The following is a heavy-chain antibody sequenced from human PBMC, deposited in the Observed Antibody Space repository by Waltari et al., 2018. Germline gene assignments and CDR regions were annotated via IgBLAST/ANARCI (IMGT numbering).Heavy chain of an antibody. CDR3: AREAVAGPIDY. Sequence: QVQLQQWGAGLLKPSETLSLTCAVYGGPFSGYYWSWIRQPPGKGLEWIGEINHSGSTNYNPSLKSRVTISVDTSKNQFSLKLSSVTAADTAVYYCAREAVAGPIDYWGQGTLVTVSS. V-gene: IGHV4-34*01. CDR1: GGPFSGYY. D-gene: IGHD6-19*01. CDR2: INHSGST. J-gene: IGHJ4*02.